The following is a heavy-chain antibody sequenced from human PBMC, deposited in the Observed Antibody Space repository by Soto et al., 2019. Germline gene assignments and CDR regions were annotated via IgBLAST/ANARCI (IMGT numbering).Heavy chain of an antibody. CDR1: GFTFSSYG. V-gene: IGHV3-33*01. CDR3: ARDRAALLWFGEFDAFDI. D-gene: IGHD3-10*01. Sequence: QVQLVESGGGVVQPGRSLRLSCAASGFTFSSYGMHWVRQAPGKGLEWVAVIWYDGSNKYYADSVKGRFTISRDNSKNTLYLQMNSLRAEDTAVYYCARDRAALLWFGEFDAFDIWGQGTMVTVSS. CDR2: IWYDGSNK. J-gene: IGHJ3*02.